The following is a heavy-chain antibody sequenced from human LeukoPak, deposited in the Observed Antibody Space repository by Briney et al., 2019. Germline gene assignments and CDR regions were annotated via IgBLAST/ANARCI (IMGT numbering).Heavy chain of an antibody. CDR2: ISSSGSTI. J-gene: IGHJ4*02. D-gene: IGHD5-12*01. V-gene: IGHV3-48*03. Sequence: QPGGSLRLSCAASGFTFSSYEMNWVRQAPGKGLEWASYISSSGSTIYYADSVKGRFTISRDNSKNTLYLQMNSLRAEDTAVYYCAKAEYSGYDYFDYWGQGTLVTVSS. CDR3: AKAEYSGYDYFDY. CDR1: GFTFSSYE.